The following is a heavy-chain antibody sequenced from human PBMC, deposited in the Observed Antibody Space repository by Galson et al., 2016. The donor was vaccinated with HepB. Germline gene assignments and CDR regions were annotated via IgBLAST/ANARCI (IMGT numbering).Heavy chain of an antibody. J-gene: IGHJ4*02. CDR1: GFTFHDHA. CDR2: ISWNSRNI. D-gene: IGHD4-17*01. CDR3: AKDGGEDWTTAKPDY. Sequence: SLRLSCAASGFTFHDHAMHWVRQTPGKGLEWVSGISWNSRNIGYADSVKGRFTISRDNAKNSVFLQMNSLRPEDGALYYCAKDGGEDWTTAKPDYWGQGTLVTVSS. V-gene: IGHV3-9*01.